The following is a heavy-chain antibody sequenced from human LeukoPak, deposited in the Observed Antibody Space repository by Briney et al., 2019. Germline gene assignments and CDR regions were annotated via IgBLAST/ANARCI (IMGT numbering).Heavy chain of an antibody. CDR3: ARSNGWYLDY. J-gene: IGHJ4*02. D-gene: IGHD6-19*01. CDR1: GYTLTELS. CDR2: ITSDGTNE. V-gene: IGHV3-30-3*01. Sequence: SCKVSGYTLTELSMHWVRQAPGKGLEWVAVITSDGTNEYYADAVKGRFTISRDNSKTTLYLHMNSLRVEDTAVYYCARSNGWYLDYWGQGTLVTVSS.